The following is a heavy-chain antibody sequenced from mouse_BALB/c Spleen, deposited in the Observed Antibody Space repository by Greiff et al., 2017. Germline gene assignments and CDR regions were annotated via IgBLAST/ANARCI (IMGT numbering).Heavy chain of an antibody. Sequence: EVMLVESGGDLVKPGGSLKLSCAASGFTFSSYGMSWVRQTPDKRLEWVATISSGGSYTYYPDSVQGRFTISRDNAKNTLYLQMSSLKSEDTAMYYCARHEGRANWWFAYWGQGTLVTVSA. CDR3: ARHEGRANWWFAY. J-gene: IGHJ3*01. V-gene: IGHV5-6*01. D-gene: IGHD4-1*01. CDR1: GFTFSSYG. CDR2: ISSGGSYT.